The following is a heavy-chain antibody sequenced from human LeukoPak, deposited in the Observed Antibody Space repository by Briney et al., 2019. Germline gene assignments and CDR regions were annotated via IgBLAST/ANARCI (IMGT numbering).Heavy chain of an antibody. CDR3: AKDLRSRHYFDY. CDR2: ISYDGSNK. CDR1: GFTFSSYG. Sequence: GRSLRLSCAAFGFTFSSYGMHWVRQAPGKGLEWVAVISYDGSNKYYADSVKGRFTISRDNSKNTLYLQMNSLRAEDTAVYYCAKDLRSRHYFDYWGQGTLVTVSS. V-gene: IGHV3-30*18. J-gene: IGHJ4*02.